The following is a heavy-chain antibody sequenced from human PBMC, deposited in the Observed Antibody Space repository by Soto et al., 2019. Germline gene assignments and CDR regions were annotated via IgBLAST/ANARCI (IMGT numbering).Heavy chain of an antibody. CDR3: ARGDWNYSRDYGMDV. Sequence: QVQLQQWGAGLLKPSETLSLTCAVYGGSFSGYYWSWIRQPPGKGLEWIGEINHSGSTNYNPSLKSRGTISVDTSKNQFSLKLSSVTAADTAWYYCARGDWNYSRDYGMDVWGQGTTVTVSS. J-gene: IGHJ6*02. CDR2: INHSGST. CDR1: GGSFSGYY. V-gene: IGHV4-34*01. D-gene: IGHD1-7*01.